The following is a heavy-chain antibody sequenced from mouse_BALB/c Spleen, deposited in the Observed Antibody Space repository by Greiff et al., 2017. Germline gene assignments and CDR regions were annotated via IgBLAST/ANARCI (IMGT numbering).Heavy chain of an antibody. Sequence: EVQGVESGGGLVKPGGSLKLSCAASGFTFSSYAMSWVRQNPEKRLEWVASISSGGSTYYPDSVKGRFTISRDNAKNTLYLQMSSLKSEDTAMYYCARHQGYDCGSSPYWYFDDWGAGTTVTVSS. CDR2: ISSGGST. D-gene: IGHD1-1*01. J-gene: IGHJ1*01. CDR3: ARHQGYDCGSSPYWYFDD. CDR1: GFTFSSYA. V-gene: IGHV5-6-5*01.